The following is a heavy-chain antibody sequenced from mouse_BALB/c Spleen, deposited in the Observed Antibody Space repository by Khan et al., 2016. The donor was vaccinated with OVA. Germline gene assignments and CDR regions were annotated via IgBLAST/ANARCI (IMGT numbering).Heavy chain of an antibody. J-gene: IGHJ2*01. Sequence: QVRLQQSGAELAKPGASVKMSCKASGYTFSNYWIHWVKQRPGQGLEWIGYINPSSGHTYYNQTFNDKATLTTDKSSSTAYMQLSSLTSEYSAVDYWSRDRIDYWGQGTTLTVSS. CDR3: SRDRIDY. CDR1: GYTFSNYW. V-gene: IGHV1-7*01. CDR2: INPSSGHT.